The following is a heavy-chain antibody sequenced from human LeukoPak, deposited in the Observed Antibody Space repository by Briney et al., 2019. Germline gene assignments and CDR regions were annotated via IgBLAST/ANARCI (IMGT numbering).Heavy chain of an antibody. V-gene: IGHV3-11*04. CDR3: ASGEDYDSSGYRYFDY. D-gene: IGHD3-22*01. CDR1: GFTFSDYY. Sequence: GGSLRLSCVASGFTFSDYYMSWIRQAPGKGLEWVSYIGSSGSTIYYADSVKGRFTISRDNAKNSLYLQMNSLRAEDTAVYYCASGEDYDSSGYRYFDYWGQGTLVTVSS. CDR2: IGSSGSTI. J-gene: IGHJ4*02.